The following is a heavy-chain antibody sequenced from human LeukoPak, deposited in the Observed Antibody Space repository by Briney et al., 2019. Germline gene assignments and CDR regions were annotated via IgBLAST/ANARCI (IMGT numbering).Heavy chain of an antibody. CDR3: ARDRSSSHYFDY. Sequence: GGSLRLSCTASGFTVSSNYMNWVRQAPGKGLEWVSLLYTGGTTYYADSVKGRFTISRDNSKNTLYLQMNSLRAEDTAVYYCARDRSSSHYFDYWGQGTLVTVSS. J-gene: IGHJ4*02. CDR2: LYTGGTT. CDR1: GFTVSSNY. D-gene: IGHD6-13*01. V-gene: IGHV3-53*05.